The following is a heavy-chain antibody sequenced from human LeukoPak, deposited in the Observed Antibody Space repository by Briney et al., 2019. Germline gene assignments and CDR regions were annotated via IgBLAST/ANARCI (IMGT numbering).Heavy chain of an antibody. CDR2: IYSDGTT. Sequence: TGGSLRLSCAASGSTVSNNYMSWVRQAPGKKLEWVSDIYSDGTTFYADSVKGRFTISRDNSKNTLYLQMNSLRAEDTAVYHCARYDFILISYFDLWGRGALVTVSS. V-gene: IGHV3-53*01. D-gene: IGHD3-3*01. CDR1: GSTVSNNY. CDR3: ARYDFILISYFDL. J-gene: IGHJ2*01.